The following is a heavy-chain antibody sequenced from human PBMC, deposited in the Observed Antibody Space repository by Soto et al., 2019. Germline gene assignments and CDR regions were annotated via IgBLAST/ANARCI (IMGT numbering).Heavy chain of an antibody. CDR3: SREPHSTGWGSHAFYGMEV. CDR2: INPMFIEP. Sequence: QMRLVQAVAEVKKPGSAVKVSCKASGDTFSNFAFCWVRRAPGQGLEWMGGINPMFIEPDYAQKVRDRITIVADESTSTVYLELRSLRSDATAVYFCSREPHSTGWGSHAFYGMEVWGQGTTATVPS. V-gene: IGHV1-69*01. J-gene: IGHJ6*02. CDR1: GDTFSNFA. D-gene: IGHD6-19*01.